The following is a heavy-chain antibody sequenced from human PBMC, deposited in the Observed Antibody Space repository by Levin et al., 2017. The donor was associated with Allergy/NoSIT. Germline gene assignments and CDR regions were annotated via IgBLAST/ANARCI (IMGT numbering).Heavy chain of an antibody. CDR1: GFIFSSYS. V-gene: IGHV3-30-3*01. Sequence: GESLKISCAASGFIFSSYSMHWVRQAPGKGLEWVAVISYDGSTTYYPDSVKGRFTISRDSAKNTLYLQMNSLRAEDTAVYYCTRADSSAYSDYWGQGTLVTVSS. J-gene: IGHJ4*02. CDR2: ISYDGSTT. CDR3: TRADSSAYSDY. D-gene: IGHD3-22*01.